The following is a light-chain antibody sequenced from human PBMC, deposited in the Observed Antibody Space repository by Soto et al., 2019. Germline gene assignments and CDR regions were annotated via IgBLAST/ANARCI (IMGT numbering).Light chain of an antibody. CDR1: YSDSNN. V-gene: IGKV3-15*01. CDR3: QQENILRPPT. CDR2: GAA. J-gene: IGKJ1*01. Sequence: VLPEGQDTMSLCPPDQDNISCRVVYSDSNNLVNYQQKRAQAPRLRIYGAATRPTSVPASFIGSRSGTEFFLTISSRQAEEFGGFYFQQENILRPPTFGQGTKVDIK.